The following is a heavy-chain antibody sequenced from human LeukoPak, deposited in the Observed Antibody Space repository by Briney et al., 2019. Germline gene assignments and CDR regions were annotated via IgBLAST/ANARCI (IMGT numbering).Heavy chain of an antibody. J-gene: IGHJ4*02. D-gene: IGHD2-15*01. V-gene: IGHV4-39*07. CDR2: IYYSGST. CDR1: GGSISSSSYY. CDR3: ARDESMVAYFDY. Sequence: PSETLSLTCTVSGGSISSSSYYWGWIRQPPGKGLEWIGSIYYSGSTYYNPSLKSRVTISVDTSKNQFSLKLSSVTAADTAVYYCARDESMVAYFDYWGQGTLVTVSS.